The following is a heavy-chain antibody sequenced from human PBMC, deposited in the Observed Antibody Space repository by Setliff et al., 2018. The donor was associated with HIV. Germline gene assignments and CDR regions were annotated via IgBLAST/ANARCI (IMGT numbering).Heavy chain of an antibody. CDR1: GYTFSSYT. Sequence: AASVKVSCKASGYTFSSYTMHWVRQAPGQGLEWMGWINCGNGKSKYSQKFRDRVTFTRDTSASSAYMDLSSLRSEDSAVYYCVRGDDILTGYFRPYFFDYWGQGTLVTVSS. J-gene: IGHJ4*02. V-gene: IGHV1-3*01. CDR3: VRGDDILTGYFRPYFFDY. CDR2: INCGNGKS. D-gene: IGHD3-9*01.